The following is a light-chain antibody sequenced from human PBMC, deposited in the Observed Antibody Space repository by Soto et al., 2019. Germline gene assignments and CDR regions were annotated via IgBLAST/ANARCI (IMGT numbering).Light chain of an antibody. CDR1: QSVSSY. CDR3: QQRSNWPPWIT. V-gene: IGKV3-11*01. J-gene: IGKJ5*01. CDR2: DAS. Sequence: EIVLTQSPATLSFSPGESATLSCRASQSVSSYLAWYQQKPGQAPRLLIYDASNRATGIPARFSGSGSGTDFTLTISSLEPEDFAVYYCQQRSNWPPWITFGQGTRLEIK.